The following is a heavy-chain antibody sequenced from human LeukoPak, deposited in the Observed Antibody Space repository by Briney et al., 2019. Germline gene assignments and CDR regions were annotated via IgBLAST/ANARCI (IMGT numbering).Heavy chain of an antibody. Sequence: ASVKVSCKASGYTFTGYYMYWVRQAPGQGLEWMGWINPNSGGTNYAQKFQGRVTMTRDTSISTAYMELSRLRSDDTAVYYCAVNSDRYYYYYMDVWGKGTTVTVSS. CDR1: GYTFTGYY. D-gene: IGHD1-26*01. CDR3: AVNSDRYYYYYMDV. V-gene: IGHV1-2*02. CDR2: INPNSGGT. J-gene: IGHJ6*03.